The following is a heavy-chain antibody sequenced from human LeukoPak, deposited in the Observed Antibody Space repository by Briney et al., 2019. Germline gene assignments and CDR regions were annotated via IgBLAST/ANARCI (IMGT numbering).Heavy chain of an antibody. CDR3: ARDPEGSGSYYLWFDP. CDR1: GYTFTSYY. CDR2: INPNSGDT. Sequence: ASVKVSCKASGYTFTSYYMHWVRQAPGQGLEWMGWINPNSGDTNYAQKFQGRVTMTRDTSISTAYMELSRLRSDDTAVYYCARDPEGSGSYYLWFDPWGQGTLVTVSS. D-gene: IGHD1-26*01. V-gene: IGHV1-2*02. J-gene: IGHJ5*02.